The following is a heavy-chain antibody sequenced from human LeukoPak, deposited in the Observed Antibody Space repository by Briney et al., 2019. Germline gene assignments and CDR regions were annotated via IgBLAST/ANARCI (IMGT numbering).Heavy chain of an antibody. CDR1: GGSFSGYY. D-gene: IGHD1-26*01. CDR3: ARGGRALFDY. V-gene: IGHV4-34*01. J-gene: IGHJ4*02. Sequence: PSETLSLTCAVYGGSFSGYYWSWIRQPPGKGLEWIGEINHSGSTNYNPSLKSRVTISVDTSKNQFSLKLSSVTAADTAVYYCARGGRALFDYGGKGPLVPVPS. CDR2: INHSGST.